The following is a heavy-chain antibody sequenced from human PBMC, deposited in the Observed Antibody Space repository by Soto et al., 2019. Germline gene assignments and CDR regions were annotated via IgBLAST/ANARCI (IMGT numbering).Heavy chain of an antibody. D-gene: IGHD3-22*01. Sequence: QVQLVESGGGVVQPGRSVRLSCAASGFTFSSYAMHWVRQAPGKGLEWVAVISYDGSNKYYADSVKGRFTISRDNSKNTLYLQMNSLSAEDTAVYYGAREPRSYDSSAPRWFDPWGQGPLVTVSS. CDR3: AREPRSYDSSAPRWFDP. V-gene: IGHV3-30-3*01. CDR2: ISYDGSNK. J-gene: IGHJ5*02. CDR1: GFTFSSYA.